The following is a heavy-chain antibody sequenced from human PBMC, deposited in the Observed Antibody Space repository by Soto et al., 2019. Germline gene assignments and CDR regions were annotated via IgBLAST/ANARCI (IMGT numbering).Heavy chain of an antibody. CDR3: ASDSGVSSSSGLDY. D-gene: IGHD6-6*01. J-gene: IGHJ4*02. V-gene: IGHV3-64*07. CDR2: ISSNGHSS. CDR1: GFTFSYHS. Sequence: EVQLVESGGGLVQPGGSLRLSCAASGFTFSYHSMHWVRQAPGKGLEYVSGISSNGHSSFYVDSVKDRFTISRDNSKTTLYLQMGSLRAEDMGVYYCASDSGVSSSSGLDYWGQGTLVTVSS.